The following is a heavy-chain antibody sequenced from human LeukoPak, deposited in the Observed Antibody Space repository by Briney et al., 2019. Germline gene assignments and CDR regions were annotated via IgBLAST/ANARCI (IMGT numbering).Heavy chain of an antibody. D-gene: IGHD4-11*01. J-gene: IGHJ6*03. CDR2: VFVTGSP. CDR1: GGSVSSYY. V-gene: IGHV4-4*07. Sequence: SETLSLTCTFYGGSVSSYYWSRIRQPAGKPLEWIGRVFVTGSPNYSPSLKTRVTISLDASKNQLSLRLASVTAADTAVYYCVRDYSSGWPMSYYNPYIDLWGKGTMVTVSS. CDR3: VRDYSSGWPMSYYNPYIDL.